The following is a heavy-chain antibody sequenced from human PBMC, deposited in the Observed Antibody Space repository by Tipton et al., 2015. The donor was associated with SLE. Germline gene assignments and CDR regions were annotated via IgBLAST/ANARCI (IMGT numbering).Heavy chain of an antibody. Sequence: TLSLTCTVSGASVSSNNYYWGWIRQSPAQGLEWIGTIHYAGGTYYNPSLRSRLTISVDTSENHFSLNLNSVTAADTAVYFCARQRGYYDGTPFPPWNFDLWGRGTQVTVSS. CDR3: ARQRGYYDGTPFPPWNFDL. D-gene: IGHD3-16*01. V-gene: IGHV4-39*07. CDR2: IHYAGGT. CDR1: GASVSSNNYY. J-gene: IGHJ2*01.